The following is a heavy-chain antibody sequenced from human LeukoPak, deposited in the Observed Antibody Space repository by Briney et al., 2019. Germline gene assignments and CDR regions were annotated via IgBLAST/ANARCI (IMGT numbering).Heavy chain of an antibody. Sequence: PGGSLRLSCAASGLTFSTYAMSWVRQAPGKGLEWVSAISGSAGTTHHADSVKGRFTISRDNSKNTLYLQMNSLKVEDTAVYYCAKTQYIAVAYFDYWGQGTLVTVSS. D-gene: IGHD6-19*01. J-gene: IGHJ4*02. V-gene: IGHV3-23*01. CDR1: GLTFSTYA. CDR3: AKTQYIAVAYFDY. CDR2: ISGSAGTT.